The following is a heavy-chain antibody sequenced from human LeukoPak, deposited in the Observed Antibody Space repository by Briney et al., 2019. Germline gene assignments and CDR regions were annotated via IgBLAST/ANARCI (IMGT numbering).Heavy chain of an antibody. Sequence: GGSLRLSCAASGFTFSSYWMSWVCQAPGKGLEWVANIKQDGSEKYYVDSVKGRFTISRDNAKNSLYLQMNSLRAEDTAVYYCAAQSGYYDFWSGYSPRPFDYWGQGTLVTVSS. CDR1: GFTFSSYW. CDR2: IKQDGSEK. CDR3: AAQSGYYDFWSGYSPRPFDY. D-gene: IGHD3-3*01. V-gene: IGHV3-7*01. J-gene: IGHJ4*02.